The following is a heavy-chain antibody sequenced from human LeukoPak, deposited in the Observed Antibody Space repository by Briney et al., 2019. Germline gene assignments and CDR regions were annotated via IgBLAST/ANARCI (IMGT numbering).Heavy chain of an antibody. CDR3: ARVPYYSDSSGYYGVDY. CDR2: ISVYNGNT. V-gene: IGHV1-18*01. D-gene: IGHD3-22*01. Sequence: GASVKFSCKASGYTFTNYAISWVRQAPGQGLEWMGWISVYNGNTKFAQKLQGRVTMTTDTSTSTAYMELRSLRSDDTAVYYCARVPYYSDSSGYYGVDYWGQGILVTVSS. J-gene: IGHJ4*02. CDR1: GYTFTNYA.